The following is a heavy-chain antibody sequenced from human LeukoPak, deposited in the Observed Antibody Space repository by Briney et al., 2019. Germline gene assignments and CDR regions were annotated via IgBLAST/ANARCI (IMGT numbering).Heavy chain of an antibody. CDR1: GVSISSSSHY. CDR2: IFYDGST. CDR3: ASHRGLLWFGELTGFDY. D-gene: IGHD3-10*01. J-gene: IGHJ4*02. V-gene: IGHV4-39*01. Sequence: SETLSLTCTVSGVSISSSSHYWAWIRQHARTGLEWIGTIFYDGSTYYNPSLKSRVSIFVDTSKNQFSLSVTSVTAADTAIYYCASHRGLLWFGELTGFDYWGQGTLASVSS.